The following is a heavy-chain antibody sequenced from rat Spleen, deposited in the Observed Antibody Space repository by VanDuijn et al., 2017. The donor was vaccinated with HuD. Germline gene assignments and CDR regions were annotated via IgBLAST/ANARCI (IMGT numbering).Heavy chain of an antibody. V-gene: IGHV3-1*01. CDR1: GYSITSNY. J-gene: IGHJ3*01. CDR3: ARGLSMSSTNYYYALFAY. D-gene: IGHD1-6*01. CDR2: IDYSGRT. Sequence: EVQLQESGPGLVKPSQSLSLTCSVTGYSITSNYWGWIRKFPGNKMEWMGYIDYSGRTSYNPSLKSRISITRETSKNPFFLHLNSVTTEDTGTYYCARGLSMSSTNYYYALFAYWGQGTLVTVSS.